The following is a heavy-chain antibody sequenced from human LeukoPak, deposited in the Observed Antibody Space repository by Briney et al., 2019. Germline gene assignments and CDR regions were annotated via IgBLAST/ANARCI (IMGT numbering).Heavy chain of an antibody. CDR2: ISQNGDS. CDR1: GGSISSSIYY. Sequence: KSSETLSLTCTVSGGSISSSIYYWGWIRQPPGEGLEWIAEISQNGDSNYNMSLKSRVTISLDKSKNQVSLKLNSVTAADTAVYYCARALGAFDIWGQGTMVTVSS. V-gene: IGHV4-39*07. J-gene: IGHJ3*02. CDR3: ARALGAFDI.